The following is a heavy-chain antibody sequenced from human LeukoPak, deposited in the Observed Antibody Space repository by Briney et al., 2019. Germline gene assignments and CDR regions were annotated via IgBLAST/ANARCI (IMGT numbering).Heavy chain of an antibody. V-gene: IGHV3-30*02. CDR2: IRYDGSNK. J-gene: IGHJ4*02. Sequence: GGSLRLSCAASGFTFSSYGMHWVRQAPGKGLEWVAFIRYDGSNKYYADSVKGRFTISRDNSKNTLYLQMNSLRAEDTAVYYCAKDLSYPSVDTAMPGVLGFFDYWGQGTLVTVSS. D-gene: IGHD5-18*01. CDR1: GFTFSSYG. CDR3: AKDLSYPSVDTAMPGVLGFFDY.